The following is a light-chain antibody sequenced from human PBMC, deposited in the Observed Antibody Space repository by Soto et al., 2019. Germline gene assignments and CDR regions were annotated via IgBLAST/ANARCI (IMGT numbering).Light chain of an antibody. CDR1: QSLGSNS. V-gene: IGKV3-20*01. CDR3: QQYGGSPRT. CDR2: RAS. Sequence: EILLTQFPYTLPLSPGERATLSCRASQSLGSNSLAWYQQKRGQAPRLLIHRASSRATGIPERFSGSGSGTDFTLTISRLEPEDFEVYYCQQYGGSPRTFGQGTKVDIK. J-gene: IGKJ1*01.